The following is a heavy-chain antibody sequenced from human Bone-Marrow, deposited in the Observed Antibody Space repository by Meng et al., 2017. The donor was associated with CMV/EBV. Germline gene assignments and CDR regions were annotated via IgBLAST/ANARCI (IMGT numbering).Heavy chain of an antibody. D-gene: IGHD3-3*01. Sequence: ASVKVSCKASGYTFTSYDINWVRQATGQGLEWMGWMNPNSGNTGYAQKFQGRVTMTRNTSISTAYMEMSSLRSEDTAVYYCARGISLSLRFLEWLPTPYYFDDWGQGTLVTVSS. J-gene: IGHJ4*02. CDR3: ARGISLSLRFLEWLPTPYYFDD. CDR2: MNPNSGNT. V-gene: IGHV1-8*01. CDR1: GYTFTSYD.